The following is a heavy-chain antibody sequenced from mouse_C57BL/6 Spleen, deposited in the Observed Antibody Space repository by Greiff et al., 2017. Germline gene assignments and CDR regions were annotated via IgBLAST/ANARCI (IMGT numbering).Heavy chain of an antibody. D-gene: IGHD2-3*01. Sequence: EVKLVESGGGLVQPGGSMKLSCAASGFTFSDAWMDWVRQSPEKGLEWVAEIRNKANNHATYYAESVKGRFTISRDDSKSSVYLQMNSLRAEDTGIYYCTREGGYYGRAMDYWGQGTSVTVSS. CDR3: TREGGYYGRAMDY. J-gene: IGHJ4*01. V-gene: IGHV6-6*01. CDR1: GFTFSDAW. CDR2: IRNKANNHAT.